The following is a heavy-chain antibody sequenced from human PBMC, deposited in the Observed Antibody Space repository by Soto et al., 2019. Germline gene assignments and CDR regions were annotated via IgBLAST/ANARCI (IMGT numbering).Heavy chain of an antibody. CDR3: ARDFMLYYFAY. Sequence: SETLSLTCTFSGDSISSGVYYWSWIRQHPGKGLEWIGYIYYSGSTYYNPSLKSRVTISVDTSKNQFSLKLSSVTAADTAVYYCARDFMLYYFAYWGQGTLVTVSS. V-gene: IGHV4-31*03. CDR1: GDSISSGVYY. J-gene: IGHJ4*02. CDR2: IYYSGST. D-gene: IGHD3-10*02.